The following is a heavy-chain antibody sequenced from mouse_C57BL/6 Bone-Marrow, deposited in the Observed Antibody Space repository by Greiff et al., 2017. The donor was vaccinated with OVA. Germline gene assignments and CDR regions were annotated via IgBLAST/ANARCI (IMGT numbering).Heavy chain of an antibody. CDR2: IYPGSGYT. Sequence: QVQLQQSGPELVKPGASVKISCKASGYSFTSYYIHWVKQRPGQGLEWIGWIYPGSGYTKYNEKFKGKATLTADTSSSTAYMQLSSLTSEDSAVYYCAPHYYGSSYVAYWGQGTLVTVSA. CDR1: GYSFTSYY. V-gene: IGHV1-66*01. CDR3: APHYYGSSYVAY. J-gene: IGHJ3*01. D-gene: IGHD1-1*01.